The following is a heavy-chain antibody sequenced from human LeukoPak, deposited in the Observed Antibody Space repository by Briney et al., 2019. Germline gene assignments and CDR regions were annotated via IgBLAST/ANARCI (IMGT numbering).Heavy chain of an antibody. Sequence: GGSLRLSCAASGFTFSSDAMHWVRQAPGKGLEWVAIILSDGSKTYYPDSVRGRFTISRDNSKNTLYLQMNSLRDEDTAVYYCARGRLQLDSWGQGTLVTVSS. J-gene: IGHJ4*02. D-gene: IGHD5-24*01. CDR2: ILSDGSKT. CDR1: GFTFSSDA. CDR3: ARGRLQLDS. V-gene: IGHV3-30*02.